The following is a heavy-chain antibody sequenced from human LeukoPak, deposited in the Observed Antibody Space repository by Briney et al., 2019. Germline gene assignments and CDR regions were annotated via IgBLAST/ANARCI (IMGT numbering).Heavy chain of an antibody. D-gene: IGHD3-22*01. Sequence: GSLRLSCAASGFTFSDYYMSWIRQAPGKGLEWVSYISSSGSTIYHADSVKGRFTISRDNAKNSLYLQMNSLRAEDTAVYYCARDTPYYYDSSGYHDYWGQGTLVTVSS. V-gene: IGHV3-11*01. CDR2: ISSSGSTI. CDR3: ARDTPYYYDSSGYHDY. J-gene: IGHJ4*02. CDR1: GFTFSDYY.